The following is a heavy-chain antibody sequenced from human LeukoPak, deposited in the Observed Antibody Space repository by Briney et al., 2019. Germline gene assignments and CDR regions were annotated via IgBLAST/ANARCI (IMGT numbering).Heavy chain of an antibody. V-gene: IGHV1-46*01. D-gene: IGHD2-2*01. CDR3: ARDGRYRSSTSCYAGFSFDY. Sequence: ASVKVSCKGSGYTFTSYYMHWVRQAPGQGLEWMGIINPSGGSTSYAQKFQGRVTMTRDTSTSTVYMELSSLRSEDTAVYYCARDGRYRSSTSCYAGFSFDYWGQGTLVTVSS. CDR1: GYTFTSYY. J-gene: IGHJ4*02. CDR2: INPSGGST.